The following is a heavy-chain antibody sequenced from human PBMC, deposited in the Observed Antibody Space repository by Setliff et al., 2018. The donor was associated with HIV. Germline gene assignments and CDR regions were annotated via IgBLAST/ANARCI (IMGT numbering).Heavy chain of an antibody. Sequence: PSETLSLTCAVSSGSISSSNWWSWVRQPPGKGLEWIGEISHSGTTNYNPSLKSRVTISVDKSKNQFSLKLTSVTAADTAVYYCARAPDWVAFDIWGQGTMVTVSS. CDR2: ISHSGTT. V-gene: IGHV4-4*02. D-gene: IGHD3-9*01. CDR3: ARAPDWVAFDI. J-gene: IGHJ3*02. CDR1: SGSISSSNW.